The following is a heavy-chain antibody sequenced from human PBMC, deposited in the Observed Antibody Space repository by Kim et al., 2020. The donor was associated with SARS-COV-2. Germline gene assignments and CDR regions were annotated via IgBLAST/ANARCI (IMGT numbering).Heavy chain of an antibody. Sequence: GGSLRLSCTASGFTFSSHAISWVRQAPGKGLQWVSAIGGSGDYTYYADSVKGRFTISRDNSRSMLFLQMNSLGAEDTGLYYCARGPQSSLYTNGYFYHWG. CDR1: GFTFSSHA. CDR3: ARGPQSSLYTNGYFYH. D-gene: IGHD3-22*01. J-gene: IGHJ1*01. V-gene: IGHV3-23*01. CDR2: IGGSGDYT.